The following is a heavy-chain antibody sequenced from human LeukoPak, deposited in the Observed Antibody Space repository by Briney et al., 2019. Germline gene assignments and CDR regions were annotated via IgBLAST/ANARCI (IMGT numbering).Heavy chain of an antibody. J-gene: IGHJ4*02. CDR1: GYTFTSYA. Sequence: VSVTVSCKASGYTFTSYAMNWVRQAPGQGLEWMGWINTNTGNPTYAQGFTGRFVFSLDTSVSTAYLQISSLKAEDTAVYYCAREVAAAEAFRFDYWGQGTLVTVSS. CDR2: INTNTGNP. V-gene: IGHV7-4-1*02. D-gene: IGHD6-13*01. CDR3: AREVAAAEAFRFDY.